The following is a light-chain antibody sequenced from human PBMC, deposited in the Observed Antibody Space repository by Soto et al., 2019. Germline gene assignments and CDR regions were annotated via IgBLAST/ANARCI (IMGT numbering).Light chain of an antibody. J-gene: IGKJ5*01. CDR2: DVS. Sequence: EVGFPLSRSTLAMSPGERLTISCSASQSISYSLAWDQQKPGRAPRLLIYDVSNRAAGIPARFSGSGSGTDFTLTISNLEPEDFAVYFCQQRNNWPSTFGQGTRLEIK. CDR3: QQRNNWPST. V-gene: IGKV3-11*01. CDR1: QSISYS.